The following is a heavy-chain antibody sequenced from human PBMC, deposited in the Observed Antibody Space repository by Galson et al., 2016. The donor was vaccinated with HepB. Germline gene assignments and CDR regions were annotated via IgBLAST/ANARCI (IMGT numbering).Heavy chain of an antibody. CDR1: GFTLSDYA. CDR3: ARGGLGYCGSTRCSDYFDS. V-gene: IGHV3-30-3*01. Sequence: SLRLSCAGSGFTLSDYAMHWVRQAPGKGLEWVAVMSYDANNEYYADSVKGRFTISSDYSKNTLFLQLNSLRHEDTAVYYCARGGLGYCGSTRCSDYFDSWGQGTLVTVSS. CDR2: MSYDANNE. J-gene: IGHJ4*02. D-gene: IGHD2-2*01.